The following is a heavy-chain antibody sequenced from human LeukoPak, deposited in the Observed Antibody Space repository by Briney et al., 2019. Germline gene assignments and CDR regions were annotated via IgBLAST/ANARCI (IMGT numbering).Heavy chain of an antibody. V-gene: IGHV4-39*01. J-gene: IGHJ4*02. CDR2: MCFSGNT. CDR1: GGSISSSSYC. CDR3: ARRRGYSDQLDY. D-gene: IGHD1-1*01. Sequence: SETPSLTCTVPGGSISSSSYCCDWIRRPPGKGLEWIGSMCFSGNTYYNPSLKSRVTVSAETSKNQFSLRLSSVTVADTAVYFCARRRGYSDQLDYWGQGTLVTVSS.